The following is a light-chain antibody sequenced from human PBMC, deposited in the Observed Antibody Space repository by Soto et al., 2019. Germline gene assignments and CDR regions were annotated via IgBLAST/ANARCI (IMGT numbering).Light chain of an antibody. J-gene: IGKJ1*01. CDR2: DAS. CDR1: QSISSW. CDR3: QQYTSYST. Sequence: DIQMTQSPSTLSASVGDRVTITCRASQSISSWLAWYQQKPGKAPKLLIYDASSLESGVPSRFSGSGSRTEFTLTISSLQPDDFATYYCQQYTSYSTFGQGTKVEIK. V-gene: IGKV1-5*01.